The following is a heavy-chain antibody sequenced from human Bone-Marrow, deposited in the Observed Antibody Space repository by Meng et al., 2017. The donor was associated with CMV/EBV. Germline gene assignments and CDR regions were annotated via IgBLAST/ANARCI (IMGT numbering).Heavy chain of an antibody. Sequence: GGSLRLSCAASGFIFDDYGMSWVRQVPGKGLEWVAFIRYDGSNKYYADSVKGRFTISRDNSKNTLYLQMNSLRAEDTAVYYCARGAVDDSSGYYHPLGYWGQGMLVTVSS. V-gene: IGHV3-30*02. J-gene: IGHJ4*02. CDR3: ARGAVDDSSGYYHPLGY. CDR1: GFIFDDYG. CDR2: IRYDGSNK. D-gene: IGHD3-22*01.